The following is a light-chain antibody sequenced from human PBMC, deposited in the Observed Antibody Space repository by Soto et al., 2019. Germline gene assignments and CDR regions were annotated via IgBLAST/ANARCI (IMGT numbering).Light chain of an antibody. CDR2: AAS. J-gene: IGKJ1*01. V-gene: IGKV1-8*01. Sequence: AIRMIQVAASPSEKKGDRVTITCRASQGVSSYLAWYQQKPGKAPKLLIYAASTLQSGVPSRFSGSGSGTDFTLTINCLQSEDFATYYCQQYYSYPRTFGQGTKVDIK. CDR3: QQYYSYPRT. CDR1: QGVSSY.